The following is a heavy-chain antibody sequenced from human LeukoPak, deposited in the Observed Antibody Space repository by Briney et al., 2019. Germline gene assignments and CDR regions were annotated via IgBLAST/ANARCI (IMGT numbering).Heavy chain of an antibody. V-gene: IGHV3-74*01. J-gene: IGHJ4*02. D-gene: IGHD4-17*01. CDR1: GFTFSNYW. Sequence: GGSLRLSCAASGFTFSNYWMHWVRQAPGKGLVWVSRINSDGSSTTSADSVKGRFTISRDNAKNTLYLQMNSLRAEDTAVYYCAKGGATVIDYWGQGALVTISS. CDR2: INSDGSST. CDR3: AKGGATVIDY.